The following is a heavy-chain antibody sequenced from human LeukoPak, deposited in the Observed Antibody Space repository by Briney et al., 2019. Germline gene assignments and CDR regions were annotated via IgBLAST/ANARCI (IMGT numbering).Heavy chain of an antibody. CDR1: GGTFSSQS. D-gene: IGHD1-26*01. CDR2: SSAYNGNT. Sequence: ASVKVSCKASGGTFSSQSISWVRQAPGQGLEWMGWSSAYNGNTNYAQKLQGRVTMTTDTSTSTAYMELRSLRSDDTAVYYCARLVGATLMIYDYWGQGTLVTVSS. CDR3: ARLVGATLMIYDY. J-gene: IGHJ4*02. V-gene: IGHV1-18*01.